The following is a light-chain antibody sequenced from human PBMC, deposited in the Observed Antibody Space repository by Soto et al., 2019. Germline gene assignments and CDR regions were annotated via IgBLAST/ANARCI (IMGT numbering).Light chain of an antibody. CDR3: CSYAGSYP. J-gene: IGLJ1*01. Sequence: QSVLTQPRSVSGSPGQSVTISCTGTSSDVGGYNYVSWYQQHPGKAPKLMIYDVSKRPSGVPDRFSGSKSGNTASLTISGLQAEDEADYYCCSYAGSYPLGTGTKVTVL. V-gene: IGLV2-11*01. CDR2: DVS. CDR1: SSDVGGYNY.